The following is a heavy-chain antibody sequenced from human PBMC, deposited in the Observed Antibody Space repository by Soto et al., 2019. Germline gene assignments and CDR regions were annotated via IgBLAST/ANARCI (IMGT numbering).Heavy chain of an antibody. CDR2: IYHSGST. CDR1: GGSISSSNW. J-gene: IGHJ5*02. V-gene: IGHV4-4*02. Sequence: SETLSLTCAVSGGSISSSNWWSWVRQPPGKGLEWIGEIYHSGSTNYNPSLKSRVTISVDKSKNQLSLKLSSVTAADTAVYYCARGAKGIAFSERWFDPWGQGTLVTVSS. CDR3: ARGAKGIAFSERWFDP. D-gene: IGHD6-13*01.